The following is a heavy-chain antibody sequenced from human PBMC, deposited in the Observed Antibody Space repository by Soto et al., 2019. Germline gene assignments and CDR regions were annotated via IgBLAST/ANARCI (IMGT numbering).Heavy chain of an antibody. J-gene: IGHJ4*02. CDR2: IYYSGST. CDR3: ARELFDAVAGTGVDY. Sequence: QVQLQESGPGLVKPSQTLSLTCTVSGGSISSGGYYWSWIRQHPGKGLEWIGYIYYSGSTYYNPPRARRVTISVETSKNPFSLKLSSVTAADTAVYYCARELFDAVAGTGVDYWGQGTLVTVSS. V-gene: IGHV4-31*03. D-gene: IGHD6-19*01. CDR1: GGSISSGGYY.